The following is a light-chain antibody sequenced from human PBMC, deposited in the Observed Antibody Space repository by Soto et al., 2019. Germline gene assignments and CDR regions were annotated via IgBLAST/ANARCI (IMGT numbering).Light chain of an antibody. CDR1: SSNIGAGHD. CDR2: GNN. J-gene: IGLJ1*01. V-gene: IGLV1-40*01. Sequence: QSVLTQPPSVSGAPGQRATISCTGSSSNIGAGHDVHWYQQFPGTAPQLLIFGNNNRPSGVPDRFSGSKSGSSASLAITGLQAEDEADFYCQSYDLSLSAYVFGTGTKVTVL. CDR3: QSYDLSLSAYV.